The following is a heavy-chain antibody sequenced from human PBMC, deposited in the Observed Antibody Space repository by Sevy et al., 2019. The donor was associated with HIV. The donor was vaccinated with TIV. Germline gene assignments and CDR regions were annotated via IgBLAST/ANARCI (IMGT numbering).Heavy chain of an antibody. CDR2: IKSKTDGVTT. CDR3: TTDSKRRRLSALLEY. V-gene: IGHV3-15*01. CDR1: GFTFSNAW. Sequence: GGSLRLSCAASGFTFSNAWMSWVRQAPGKGLEWVGRIKSKTDGVTTDYAAPVKGRLTISRDDSKNTLYLQMNSLKTEDTAIYYCTTDSKRRRLSALLEYWGQGTLVPVSS. J-gene: IGHJ4*02.